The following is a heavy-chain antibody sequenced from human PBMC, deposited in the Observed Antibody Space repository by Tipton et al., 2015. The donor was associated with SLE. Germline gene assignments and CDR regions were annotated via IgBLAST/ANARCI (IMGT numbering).Heavy chain of an antibody. J-gene: IGHJ3*02. Sequence: TLSLTCTVSGDSTSNHYWSWIRQASGKGLEWIGYIYSSGGTYYNPFLKSRVTMSVDTSKKQFSLNLNSVTAADTAVYYCARVGGYCSGDNCYSRDAFDIWGQGTMVTVSS. CDR3: ARVGGYCSGDNCYSRDAFDI. CDR2: IYSSGGT. V-gene: IGHV4-59*11. D-gene: IGHD2-15*01. CDR1: GDSTSNHY.